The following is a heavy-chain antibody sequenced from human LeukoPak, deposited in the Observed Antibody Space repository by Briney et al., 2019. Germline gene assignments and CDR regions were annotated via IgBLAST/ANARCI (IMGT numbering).Heavy chain of an antibody. CDR1: GDSISSGGYY. Sequence: PSETLSLTCTVSGDSISSGGYYWSWIRQHPGKGLEWIGYIYHSGSTYYNPSLKSRLSISVDTSKNQFSLKLISVTAADTAVYYCARTVARTWVDYWGQGTLVTVSS. D-gene: IGHD6-19*01. J-gene: IGHJ4*02. V-gene: IGHV4-31*03. CDR2: IYHSGST. CDR3: ARTVARTWVDY.